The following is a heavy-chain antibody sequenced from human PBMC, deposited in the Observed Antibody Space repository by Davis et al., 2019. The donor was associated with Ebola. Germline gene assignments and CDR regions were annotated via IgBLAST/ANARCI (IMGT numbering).Heavy chain of an antibody. V-gene: IGHV4-39*01. CDR3: ARQKVTNAFDI. CDR2: IYYSGST. Sequence: MPSETLSLTCTVSGGARSSSSYYWGWIRQPPGKGLESIGSIYYSGSTYYNPSLKSRVTISVDTSKNQFSLKLTSVTAADTAVYYCARQKVTNAFDIWGQGTMVTISS. CDR1: GGARSSSSYY. J-gene: IGHJ3*02.